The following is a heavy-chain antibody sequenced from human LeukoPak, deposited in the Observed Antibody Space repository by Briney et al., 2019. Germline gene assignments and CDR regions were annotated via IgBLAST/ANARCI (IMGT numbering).Heavy chain of an antibody. Sequence: SETLSLTCTVSGGSISSYYWSWIRQPPGKGLEWIGYIYYRGIANYNPSLKSRVTISVDTSKNQFSLKLSSVTAADTAVYYCARAYYYGSGSYGLDYWGQGTLVTVSS. J-gene: IGHJ4*02. CDR3: ARAYYYGSGSYGLDY. CDR1: GGSISSYY. V-gene: IGHV4-59*01. D-gene: IGHD3-10*01. CDR2: IYYRGIA.